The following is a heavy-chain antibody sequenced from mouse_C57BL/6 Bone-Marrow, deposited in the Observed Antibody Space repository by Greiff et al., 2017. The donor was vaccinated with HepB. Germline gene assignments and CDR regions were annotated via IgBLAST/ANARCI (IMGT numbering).Heavy chain of an antibody. Sequence: EVKLVESVAELVRPGASVKLSCTASGFNIKNTYMHWVKQRPEQGLEWIGRIDPANGNTKYAPKFQGKATITADTSSNTAYLQLSSLTSEDTAIYYCARSTVTTRYYYAMDYWGQGTSVTVSS. CDR2: IDPANGNT. CDR3: ARSTVTTRYYYAMDY. J-gene: IGHJ4*01. CDR1: GFNIKNTY. V-gene: IGHV14-3*01. D-gene: IGHD2-2*01.